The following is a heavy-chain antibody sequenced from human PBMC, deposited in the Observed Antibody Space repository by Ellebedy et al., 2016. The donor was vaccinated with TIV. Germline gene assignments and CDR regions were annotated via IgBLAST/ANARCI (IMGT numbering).Heavy chain of an antibody. J-gene: IGHJ6*03. Sequence: SVKVSCXASGGTFSSYAISWVRQAPGQGLEWMGGIIPIFGTANYAQKFQGRVTITADESTSTAYMELSSLRSEDTAVYYCAREVVDYYDFWSGYYLDYMDVWGKGTTVTVSS. D-gene: IGHD3-3*01. V-gene: IGHV1-69*13. CDR2: IIPIFGTA. CDR1: GGTFSSYA. CDR3: AREVVDYYDFWSGYYLDYMDV.